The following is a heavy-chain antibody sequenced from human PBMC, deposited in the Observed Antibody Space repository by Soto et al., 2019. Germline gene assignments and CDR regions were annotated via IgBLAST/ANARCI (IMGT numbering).Heavy chain of an antibody. Sequence: EVQLLESGGGLVQPGGSLRLSCAASGFTFSSYAMGWVRQAPGKGLEWVSAIRGSGSNTYYADSVKGRFTTSRDNSKNTLYLQMYSLRAEDTAVYYCAKGSTTSSLVWFDPWGPGTLVTVSS. CDR3: AKGSTTSSLVWFDP. V-gene: IGHV3-23*01. CDR2: IRGSGSNT. CDR1: GFTFSSYA. J-gene: IGHJ5*02. D-gene: IGHD2-2*01.